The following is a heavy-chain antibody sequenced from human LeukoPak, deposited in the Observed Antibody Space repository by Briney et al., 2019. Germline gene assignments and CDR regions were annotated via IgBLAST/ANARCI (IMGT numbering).Heavy chain of an antibody. J-gene: IGHJ6*03. CDR1: GYTFTGYY. D-gene: IGHD4-17*01. CDR2: INPNSGGT. Sequence: LEASVKVSCKASGYTFTGYYMHWVRQAPGQGLEWMGWINPNSGGTNYAQKFQGRVTMTRDTSISTAYMELSRLRSDDTAVYYCARGQDYGDYFTYYYMDVWGKGTTVTISS. V-gene: IGHV1-2*03. CDR3: ARGQDYGDYFTYYYMDV.